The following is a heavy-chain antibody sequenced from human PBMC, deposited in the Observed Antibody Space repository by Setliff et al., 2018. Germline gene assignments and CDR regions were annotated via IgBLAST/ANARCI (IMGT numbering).Heavy chain of an antibody. Sequence: SETLSLTCAVSGGSISSGSYYWSWIRQPAGKGLEWVGRLHTSGSTNYNPSLKSRATISVDTSKNQFSLNLSSVTAADTAVYFCARDNTVVGATDYWGLGTLVTVSS. D-gene: IGHD1-26*01. CDR3: ARDNTVVGATDY. CDR1: GGSISSGSYY. CDR2: LHTSGST. V-gene: IGHV4-61*02. J-gene: IGHJ4*02.